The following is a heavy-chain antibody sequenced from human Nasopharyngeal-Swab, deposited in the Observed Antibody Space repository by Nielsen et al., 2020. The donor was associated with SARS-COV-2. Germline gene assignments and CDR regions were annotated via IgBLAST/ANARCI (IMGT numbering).Heavy chain of an antibody. CDR1: GFTLSSYS. V-gene: IGHV3-21*01. J-gene: IGHJ4*02. D-gene: IGHD3-22*01. CDR2: ITSTGKYI. Sequence: GESLKISCVASGFTLSSYSMNWVRQAPGKGLEWVSSITSTGKYIDYADSLKGRFTISRDNAKNSLDLQMNSLRVEDTAVYYCARRYYYDSSDYYPLDYWGQGTLVTVSS. CDR3: ARRYYYDSSDYYPLDY.